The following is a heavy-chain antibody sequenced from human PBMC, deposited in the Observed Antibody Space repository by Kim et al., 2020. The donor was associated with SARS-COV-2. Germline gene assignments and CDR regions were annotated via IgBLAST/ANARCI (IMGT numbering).Heavy chain of an antibody. D-gene: IGHD3-10*01. CDR2: IDWDDDK. CDR1: GFSLSTSGMC. V-gene: IGHV2-70*11. CDR3: ARTRHPYGSGSYRFDY. J-gene: IGHJ4*02. Sequence: SGPTLVNPTQTLTLTCTFSGFSLSTSGMCVSWIRQPPGKALEWLARIDWDDDKYYSTSLKTRLTISKDTSKNQVVLTMTNMDPVDTATYYCARTRHPYGSGSYRFDYWGQGTLVTVSS.